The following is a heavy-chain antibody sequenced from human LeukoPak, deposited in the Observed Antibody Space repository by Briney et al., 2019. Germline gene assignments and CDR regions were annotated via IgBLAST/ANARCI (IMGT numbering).Heavy chain of an antibody. CDR1: GFTFSDYY. CDR3: ARDASNYGEGFGY. CDR2: ISSSGAVT. Sequence: GGSLRLSCAASGFTFSDYYMSWIRQAPWKGLEWVSQISSSGAVTSYTDSLKGRFTISRDNAKKSLYLQMNDLRAEDTAVYYCARDASNYGEGFGYWGQGTLITVSS. D-gene: IGHD5-24*01. J-gene: IGHJ4*02. V-gene: IGHV3-11*04.